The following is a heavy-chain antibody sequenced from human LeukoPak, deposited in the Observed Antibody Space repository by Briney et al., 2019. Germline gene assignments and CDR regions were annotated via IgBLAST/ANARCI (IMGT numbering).Heavy chain of an antibody. CDR2: MKGDGSEK. D-gene: IGHD6-19*01. Sequence: GGSLRLSCAGSGFTFSNAWMSWVRQAPGKGLEWVANMKGDGSEKHYVDSMKGRFTISRDNAKNSLYLQMNSLTAEDTAVYYCARQVQYRSGYFPPDPWGQGTLVTVSS. CDR1: GFTFSNAW. CDR3: ARQVQYRSGYFPPDP. J-gene: IGHJ5*02. V-gene: IGHV3-7*01.